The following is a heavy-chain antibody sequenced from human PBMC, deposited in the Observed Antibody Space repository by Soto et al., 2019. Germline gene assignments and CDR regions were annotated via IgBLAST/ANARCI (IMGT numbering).Heavy chain of an antibody. CDR2: INSDGSTT. V-gene: IGHV3-74*01. D-gene: IGHD3-16*01. J-gene: IGHJ4*02. Sequence: PGGSLRLSCAASGFTFSDHWMHWVRQAPGKGLVWVSRINSDGSTTTYADSVKGRFTISRDNAKNTLYLQMNSLRAEDTAVYYCARGGSRAQEYWGQGTLVTVSS. CDR1: GFTFSDHW. CDR3: ARGGSRAQEY.